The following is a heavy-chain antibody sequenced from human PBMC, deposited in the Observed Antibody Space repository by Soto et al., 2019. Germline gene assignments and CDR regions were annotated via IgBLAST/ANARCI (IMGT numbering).Heavy chain of an antibody. CDR2: IIPIFGSA. V-gene: IGHV1-69*01. CDR1: GGIFSSYT. D-gene: IGHD5-18*01. J-gene: IGHJ6*02. CDR3: ARMSNTGMVTTRYYGMDV. Sequence: QVQLLQSGAEVKEPGSSVKVSCKASGGIFSSYTINWLRQAPGQGLEWLGWIIPIFGSANYAQKLQGRVTITADESTSTAYMELSSLSSEDTAVYYCARMSNTGMVTTRYYGMDVWGQGTTVTVSS.